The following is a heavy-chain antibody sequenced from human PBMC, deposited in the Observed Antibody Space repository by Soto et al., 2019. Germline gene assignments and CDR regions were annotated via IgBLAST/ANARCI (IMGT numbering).Heavy chain of an antibody. J-gene: IGHJ6*02. CDR3: NNGVDV. CDR1: AFTLSGSV. Sequence: EVALVESGGVLVQPGGSLKLSCAASAFTLSGSVMHWVRQASGKGLEWVGRIRTKSNNYATAYAASVKGRFTVSRDGSENTAYLQMNSLKTEDTAVYYCNNGVDVWGQGTTVTASS. V-gene: IGHV3-73*02. CDR2: IRTKSNNYAT.